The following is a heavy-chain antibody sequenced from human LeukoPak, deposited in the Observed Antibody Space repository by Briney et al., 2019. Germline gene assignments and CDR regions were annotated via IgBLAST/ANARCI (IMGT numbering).Heavy chain of an antibody. V-gene: IGHV4-4*07. D-gene: IGHD2-15*01. J-gene: IGHJ4*02. CDR1: GGXVSSYY. CDR3: ARARSGYCSGGPCPYYLDY. CDR2: IYTSGNT. Sequence: PSETLSLTCTVSGGXVSSYYCSWIRQPAGKGLEWIGRIYTSGNTNYNPSLESRVTMSVDTSKNQFSLRLTSVTAADTAVYYCARARSGYCSGGPCPYYLDYWGQGTLVTVSS.